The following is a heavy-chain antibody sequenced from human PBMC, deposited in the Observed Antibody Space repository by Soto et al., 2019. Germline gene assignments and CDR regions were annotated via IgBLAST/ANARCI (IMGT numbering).Heavy chain of an antibody. CDR1: GGSLRGHY. J-gene: IGHJ4*01. CDR3: ARAAVKLGATLFDS. CDR2: INHSGFT. V-gene: IGHV4-34*01. D-gene: IGHD1-26*01. Sequence: QVQIQQWGPGLLKPSETLSLSCAVSGGSLRGHYWSWIRQSPEKGLEWIGEINHSGFTNYNPTLKSRVTISRDASKNQFSLRLSSMTAADSAVYFCARAAVKLGATLFDSWGHGTLVTVSS.